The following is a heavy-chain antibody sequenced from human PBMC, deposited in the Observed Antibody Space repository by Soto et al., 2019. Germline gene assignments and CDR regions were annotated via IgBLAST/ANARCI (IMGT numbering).Heavy chain of an antibody. D-gene: IGHD3-22*01. Sequence: GGSLRLSCAASGFTFSDYYMSWIRQAPGKGMEWVSYISSSGSTIYYADSVKGRFTISRDNAKNSLYLQMNSLRAEDTAVYYCARDPEDSSGYYGIDYWGQGTLVTVSS. CDR3: ARDPEDSSGYYGIDY. CDR1: GFTFSDYY. V-gene: IGHV3-11*01. J-gene: IGHJ4*02. CDR2: ISSSGSTI.